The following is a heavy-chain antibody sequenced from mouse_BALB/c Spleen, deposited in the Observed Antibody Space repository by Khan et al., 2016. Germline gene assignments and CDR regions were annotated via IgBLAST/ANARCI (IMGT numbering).Heavy chain of an antibody. CDR2: INPCSDYT. Sequence: QVRLQQSGPELVRPGASVKMSCKASGYTFTSYTMFWLNQRLGQGLQWIVYINPCSDYTDYNQKFKDKATLTADKSSSTAYMQLNSLTSEDSAVYYCAREGWLLCYFDYWGQGTTLTVSA. J-gene: IGHJ2*01. CDR3: AREGWLLCYFDY. V-gene: IGHV1-4*01. D-gene: IGHD2-3*01. CDR1: GYTFTSYT.